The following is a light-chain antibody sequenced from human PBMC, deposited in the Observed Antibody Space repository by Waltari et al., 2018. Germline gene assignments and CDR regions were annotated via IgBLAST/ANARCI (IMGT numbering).Light chain of an antibody. CDR1: QSVLYSSNNRNY. CDR2: WAS. Sequence: DILMTQSPDSLAVSLGERATINCQSSQSVLYSSNNRNYLTWYQQKPGQPPKLLIYWASIRESGVPDRFSGSGSGTDFTLTISSLQAEDVAVYYCQQYYTTPLTFGGGTKVEIK. J-gene: IGKJ4*01. CDR3: QQYYTTPLT. V-gene: IGKV4-1*01.